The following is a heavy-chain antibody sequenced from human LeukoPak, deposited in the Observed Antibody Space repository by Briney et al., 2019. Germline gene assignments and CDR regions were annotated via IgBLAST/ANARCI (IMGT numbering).Heavy chain of an antibody. CDR1: GFTFSSYA. CDR2: ISYDGSNK. Sequence: NPGGSLRLSCAASGFTFSSYAMHWVRQAPGKGLEWVAVISYDGSNKYYADSVKGRFTISRDNSKNTLYLQMNSLRAEDTAVYYCASSAVDIVATIYLDYWGQGALVTVSS. D-gene: IGHD5-12*01. V-gene: IGHV3-30*04. J-gene: IGHJ4*02. CDR3: ASSAVDIVATIYLDY.